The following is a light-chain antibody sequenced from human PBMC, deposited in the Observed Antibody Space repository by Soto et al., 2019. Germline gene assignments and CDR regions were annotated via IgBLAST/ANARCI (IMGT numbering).Light chain of an antibody. V-gene: IGKV3-20*01. J-gene: IGKJ5*01. Sequence: IVLEQSPGTLSLSPAERATLSCGASQSVSSSYFAWYQQKPGQAPRLLIYGASSRATGIPDRFSGSGSGTDFTLTIRRLEPEDSAFYYCQQYGSSITFGQGTRLEIK. CDR2: GAS. CDR1: QSVSSSY. CDR3: QQYGSSIT.